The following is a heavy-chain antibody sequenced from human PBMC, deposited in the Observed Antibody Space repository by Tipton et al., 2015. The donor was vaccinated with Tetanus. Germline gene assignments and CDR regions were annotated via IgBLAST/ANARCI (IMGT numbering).Heavy chain of an antibody. CDR1: GVSIKRSSFY. Sequence: TLSLTCAVSGVSIKRSSFYWGWIRQAPGRGLEWIGSINYSGTTYYSPPLKNQATISVDTSKNQLSLKITSVTADDTSVYYCARRPECRGGTCHWYFDLWGPGALVTVSS. D-gene: IGHD2-15*01. CDR2: INYSGTT. V-gene: IGHV4-39*01. J-gene: IGHJ2*01. CDR3: ARRPECRGGTCHWYFDL.